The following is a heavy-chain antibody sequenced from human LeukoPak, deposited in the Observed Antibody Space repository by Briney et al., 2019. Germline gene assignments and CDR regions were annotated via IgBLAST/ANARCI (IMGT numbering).Heavy chain of an antibody. J-gene: IGHJ4*02. CDR3: ARMVRGVYFDY. V-gene: IGHV4-34*01. Sequence: SETLSLTCAVYGGSFSGYYWSWIRQPPGKGLEWIGEINHNGSTNYNPSLKSRVTISVDTSKNQFSLKLSSVTAADTAVYYCARMVRGVYFDYWGQGTLVTVSS. CDR1: GGSFSGYY. D-gene: IGHD3-10*01. CDR2: INHNGST.